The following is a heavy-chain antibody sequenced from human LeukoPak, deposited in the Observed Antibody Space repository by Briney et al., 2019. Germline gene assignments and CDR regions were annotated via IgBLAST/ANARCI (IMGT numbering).Heavy chain of an antibody. CDR2: ISGSGGST. Sequence: GGSLELSWAASGFAFSSYAINWVRQAPGKGLELVSAISGSGGSTYYADSVKGRFTISRDNSKNTLYLQMNSLRAEDTAVYYCAKFGDYGGNSGLSYFDYWGQGTLVTVSS. CDR3: AKFGDYGGNSGLSYFDY. V-gene: IGHV3-23*01. CDR1: GFAFSSYA. J-gene: IGHJ4*02. D-gene: IGHD4-23*01.